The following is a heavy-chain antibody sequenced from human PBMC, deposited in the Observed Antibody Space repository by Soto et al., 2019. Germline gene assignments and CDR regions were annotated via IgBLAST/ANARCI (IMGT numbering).Heavy chain of an antibody. V-gene: IGHV3-30*04. CDR3: ARDPSPYTSGWYGIDF. D-gene: IGHD6-19*01. Sequence: PGGSLRLSCVASGFMFSAYAMLWVRQAPGKGLGWVAAISYDGTNKYYADSIKGRFTISRDNSANTLFLQVNSLRREDTAMYYCARDPSPYTSGWYGIDFWGHGTLVTVSS. CDR1: GFMFSAYA. CDR2: ISYDGTNK. J-gene: IGHJ4*01.